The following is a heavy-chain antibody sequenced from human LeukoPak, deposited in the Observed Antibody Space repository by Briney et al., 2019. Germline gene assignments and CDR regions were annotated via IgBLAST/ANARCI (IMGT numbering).Heavy chain of an antibody. V-gene: IGHV4-59*08. J-gene: IGHJ3*02. CDR1: GGSISSYY. Sequence: SETLSLTCTVSGGSISSYYWSWIRQPPGKGLEWIGYIYYSGSTNYNPSLKSRVTISVDTSKNQFSLKLSSVTAADTAVYYCARRIAVAGHNDAFDIWGQGTMVTVSS. CDR3: ARRIAVAGHNDAFDI. CDR2: IYYSGST. D-gene: IGHD6-19*01.